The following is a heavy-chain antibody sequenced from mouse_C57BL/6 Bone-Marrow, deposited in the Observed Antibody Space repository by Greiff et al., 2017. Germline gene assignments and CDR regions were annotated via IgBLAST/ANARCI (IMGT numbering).Heavy chain of an antibody. V-gene: IGHV12-3*01. CDR3: AGDRITTVVASPAY. CDR1: GFPITSGYY. D-gene: IGHD1-1*01. Sequence: VQLQESGPGLVKPSQSLFLTCSITGFPITSGYYWIWIRQSPGKPLEWMGYITHSGETFYNPSLQSPISITRETSKNQFFLQLNSVTTEDTAMYYCAGDRITTVVASPAYWGQGTLVTVSA. J-gene: IGHJ3*01. CDR2: ITHSGET.